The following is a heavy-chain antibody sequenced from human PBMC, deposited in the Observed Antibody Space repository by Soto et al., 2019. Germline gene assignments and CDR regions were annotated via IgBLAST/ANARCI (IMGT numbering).Heavy chain of an antibody. Sequence: ASVKVSCKASGYTSTSYGLTWVRQAPGQGLEWMGWISPYNGNTDYAQKFQGRVTMTTDTSTSTAHMELRSLRYDDTAVYYCAREWDYYASRTYSNWFDPWGRG. D-gene: IGHD3-10*01. J-gene: IGHJ5*02. CDR1: GYTSTSYG. CDR2: ISPYNGNT. V-gene: IGHV1-18*01. CDR3: AREWDYYASRTYSNWFDP.